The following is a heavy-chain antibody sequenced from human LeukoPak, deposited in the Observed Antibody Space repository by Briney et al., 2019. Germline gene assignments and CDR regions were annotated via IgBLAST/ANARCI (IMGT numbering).Heavy chain of an antibody. D-gene: IGHD5-24*01. CDR3: ARDQFRSTHNAFDI. J-gene: IGHJ3*02. V-gene: IGHV3-21*01. CDR2: ISSSRSYI. Sequence: GGSLRLSCAASGFTFNSHSMSWVRQAPGKGLEWVSFISSSRSYIYYPDSVKGRFTISRDNAKSSLYLQMNSLRAEDTAVYYCARDQFRSTHNAFDIWGQGTMVTVSS. CDR1: GFTFNSHS.